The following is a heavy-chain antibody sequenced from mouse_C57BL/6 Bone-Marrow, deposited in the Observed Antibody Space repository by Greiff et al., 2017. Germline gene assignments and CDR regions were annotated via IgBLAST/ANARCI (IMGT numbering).Heavy chain of an antibody. CDR1: GFSLTSYG. CDR2: IWSGGST. Sequence: QVQLQQSGPGLVQPSQSLSITCTVSGFSLTSYGVHWVRQSPGKGLEWLGVIWSGGSTDYNAAFISRLSISKDNSKSQVFFKMNSLQADDTAIYYCARRGSSGWFAYWGQGTLVTVSA. J-gene: IGHJ3*01. V-gene: IGHV2-2*01. CDR3: ARRGSSGWFAY. D-gene: IGHD3-2*02.